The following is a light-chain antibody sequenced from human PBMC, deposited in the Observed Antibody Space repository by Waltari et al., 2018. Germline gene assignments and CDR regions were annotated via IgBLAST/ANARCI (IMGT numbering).Light chain of an antibody. CDR3: QQSRQWPRRT. CDR1: ESVGTD. Sequence: EIVMTQSPVTMSVSPGEGVTLSCTASESVGTDVAWYRHKPGQPPRLLIYYANARGTGVPARISGSVSGTDFTLTISSLEPEDFAFYYCQQSRQWPRRTFGQGTKLEI. CDR2: YAN. J-gene: IGKJ2*01. V-gene: IGKV3D-15*01.